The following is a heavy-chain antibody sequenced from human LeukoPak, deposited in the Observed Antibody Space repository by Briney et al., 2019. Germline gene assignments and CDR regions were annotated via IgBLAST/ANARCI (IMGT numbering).Heavy chain of an antibody. CDR2: ISSSSSYI. Sequence: GGSLRLSCAASGFTFSSYSMNWVRQAPGKGLEWVSSISSSSSYIYYADSVKGRFTISRDNAKNSLYLQMNSLRAEDTAVYYCARTVTFPRPYYYMDVWGKGTTVTVSS. CDR1: GFTFSSYS. D-gene: IGHD4-11*01. CDR3: ARTVTFPRPYYYMDV. J-gene: IGHJ6*03. V-gene: IGHV3-21*01.